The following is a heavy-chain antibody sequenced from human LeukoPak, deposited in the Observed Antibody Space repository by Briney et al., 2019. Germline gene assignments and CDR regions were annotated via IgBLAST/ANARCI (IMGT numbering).Heavy chain of an antibody. Sequence: GASVKVSCKVSGYTLTELSMHWVRQAPGKGLEWMGGFDPEDGETIYAQKFQGRVTMTEDTSTDTAYMELSSLRSEDTAVYYCATYHYDSSGDTRVPWGQGTLVTVSS. D-gene: IGHD3-22*01. CDR2: FDPEDGET. CDR3: ATYHYDSSGDTRVP. V-gene: IGHV1-24*01. J-gene: IGHJ5*02. CDR1: GYTLTELS.